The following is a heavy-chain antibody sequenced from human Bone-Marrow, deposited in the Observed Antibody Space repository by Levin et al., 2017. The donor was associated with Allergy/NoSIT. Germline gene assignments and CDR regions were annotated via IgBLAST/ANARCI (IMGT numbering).Heavy chain of an antibody. CDR1: AFTFSRYW. Sequence: GESLKISCAASAFTFSRYWMHWVRQVPGKGLLWVSRINPDGSTTTYADSVKGRFTISRDNAKSTLFLQMNSLRAEDSAVYYCARDLSGQYDYWGPGTLVTVSS. V-gene: IGHV3-74*01. D-gene: IGHD3-10*01. CDR3: ARDLSGQYDY. J-gene: IGHJ4*02. CDR2: INPDGSTT.